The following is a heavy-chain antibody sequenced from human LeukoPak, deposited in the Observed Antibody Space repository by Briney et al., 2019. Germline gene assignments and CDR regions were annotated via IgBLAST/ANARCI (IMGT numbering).Heavy chain of an antibody. D-gene: IGHD1-26*01. CDR3: ARLVVSGADDAFDI. CDR1: GYSISSGYY. V-gene: IGHV4-38-2*01. J-gene: IGHJ3*02. Sequence: SETLSLTCAVSGYSISSGYYWGWIRQPPGKGLEWIGSMYRSGSTHYNPSLKSRVTMSVDTSKNQFSLKLSSVTAADTAVYYCARLVVSGADDAFDIWGQGTMVTVSS. CDR2: MYRSGST.